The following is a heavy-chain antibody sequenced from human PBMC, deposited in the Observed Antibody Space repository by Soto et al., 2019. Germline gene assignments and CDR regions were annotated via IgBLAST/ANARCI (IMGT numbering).Heavy chain of an antibody. V-gene: IGHV3-53*04. CDR2: IYSGGST. D-gene: IGHD2-15*01. CDR1: GLTVSSNY. J-gene: IGHJ1*01. CDR3: ARVSACSGGSCYAWRYFQH. Sequence: GGSLRLSCAASGLTVSSNYMSWVRQAPGKGLEWVSVIYSGGSTYYADSVKGRFTISRHNSKNTLYLQMNSLRAEDTAVYYCARVSACSGGSCYAWRYFQHWGQGTLVTVSS.